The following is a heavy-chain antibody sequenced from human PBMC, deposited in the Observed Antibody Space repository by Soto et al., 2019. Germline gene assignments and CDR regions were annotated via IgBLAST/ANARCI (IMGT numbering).Heavy chain of an antibody. CDR1: GCTFSSYA. CDR3: ARGYIVATADAFDI. D-gene: IGHD5-12*01. V-gene: IGHV1-18*01. J-gene: IGHJ3*02. Sequence: ASVKVSCKASGCTFSSYAISWVRQAPGQGLEWMGWISPYNGNTNYAQKLQGRVTMTTDTSTSTAYMELRSLRSDDTAVYYCARGYIVATADAFDIWGQGTMVTVSS. CDR2: ISPYNGNT.